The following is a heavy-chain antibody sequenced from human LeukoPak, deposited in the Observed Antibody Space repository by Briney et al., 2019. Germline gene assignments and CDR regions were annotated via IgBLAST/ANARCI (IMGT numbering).Heavy chain of an antibody. CDR1: GGSISSSYS. J-gene: IGHJ3*02. D-gene: IGHD1-26*01. V-gene: IGHV4-59*01. CDR2: IYYAGNT. CDR3: ARDQYYDAFDI. Sequence: PSETLSLTCTVSGGSISSSYSWSWIRQPPGKGLEWIGFIYYAGNTNYNPSLKSRVTISVDTSKNQFSLKLSSVTAADTAVYYCARDQYYDAFDIWGQGTMVIVSS.